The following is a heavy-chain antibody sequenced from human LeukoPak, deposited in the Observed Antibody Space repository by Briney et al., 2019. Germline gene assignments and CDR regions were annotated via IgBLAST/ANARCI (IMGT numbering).Heavy chain of an antibody. J-gene: IGHJ4*02. D-gene: IGHD5-18*01. V-gene: IGHV3-33*01. CDR1: GFIYSHYG. CDR2: IWSDGSNR. CDR3: ARGGDTAMVDDY. Sequence: GGSLRLSCAASGFIYSHYGMHWVRQAPGKGLEWVAVIWSDGSNRFYAGSVKGRFTISRDNSQNTLFLQMNSLRAEDTAVYYCARGGDTAMVDDYWGQGTLVTVSS.